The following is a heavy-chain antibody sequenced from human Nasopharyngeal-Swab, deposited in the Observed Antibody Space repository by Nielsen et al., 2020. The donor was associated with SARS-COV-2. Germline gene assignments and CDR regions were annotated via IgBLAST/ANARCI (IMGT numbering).Heavy chain of an antibody. CDR1: GFTFSSYW. CDR3: ARALNGYFDL. Sequence: GESLKISCAASGFTFSSYWMHWVRQDPGKGLVWVSRVNNDGSNTNYADSVKGRFTISGDNAKNTLYPQMNSLRAEDTALYYCARALNGYFDLWGRGTLVAVSS. CDR2: VNNDGSNT. J-gene: IGHJ2*01. V-gene: IGHV3-74*01.